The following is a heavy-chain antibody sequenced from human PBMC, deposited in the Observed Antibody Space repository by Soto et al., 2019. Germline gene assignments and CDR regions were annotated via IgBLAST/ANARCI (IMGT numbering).Heavy chain of an antibody. D-gene: IGHD1-26*01. J-gene: IGHJ4*02. CDR2: ISYDGSNK. Sequence: QVQLVESGGGVVQPGRSLRLSCAASGFTFSSYGMHWVRQAPGKGLEWVAVISYDGSNKYYADSVKGRFTISRDNSKNTLYLQMNSLRAEDTAVYYCARRPYSVSYLASFDYWGQGTLVTVSS. CDR3: ARRPYSVSYLASFDY. V-gene: IGHV3-30*03. CDR1: GFTFSSYG.